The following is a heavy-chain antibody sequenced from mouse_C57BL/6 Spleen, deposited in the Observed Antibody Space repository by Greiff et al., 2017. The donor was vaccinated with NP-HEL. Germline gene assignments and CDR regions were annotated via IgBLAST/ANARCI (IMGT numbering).Heavy chain of an antibody. Sequence: QVQLQQSGPELVKPGASVKISCKASGYAFSSSWMNWVKQRPGKGLEWIGRIYPGDGDTNYNGKFKGKATLTADKSSSTAYMQLSSLTSEDSAVYFCAGYGYDDYWGQGTTLTVSS. CDR2: IYPGDGDT. CDR3: AGYGYDDY. J-gene: IGHJ2*01. CDR1: GYAFSSSW. D-gene: IGHD2-2*01. V-gene: IGHV1-82*01.